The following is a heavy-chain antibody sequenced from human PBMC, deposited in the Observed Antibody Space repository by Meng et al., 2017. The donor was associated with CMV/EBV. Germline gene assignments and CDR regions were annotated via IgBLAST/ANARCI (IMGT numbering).Heavy chain of an antibody. CDR2: IRYDGSNK. Sequence: GESLKIPCAASGFTFSSYGMHWVRQAPGKGLEWVAFIRYDGSNKYYADSVKGRFTISRDNSKNTLYLQMNSLRAEDTAVYYCAKDRLWELPGRNYYGMDVWGQGTTVTVSS. V-gene: IGHV3-30*02. D-gene: IGHD1-26*01. J-gene: IGHJ6*02. CDR3: AKDRLWELPGRNYYGMDV. CDR1: GFTFSSYG.